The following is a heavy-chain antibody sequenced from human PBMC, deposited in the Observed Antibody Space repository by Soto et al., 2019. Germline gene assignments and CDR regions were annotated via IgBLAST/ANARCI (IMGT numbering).Heavy chain of an antibody. CDR3: AGLTQQLVPYYGLDV. V-gene: IGHV3-74*01. J-gene: IGHJ6*02. D-gene: IGHD6-13*01. CDR1: GFTFSSYW. Sequence: EVQLEESGGGLVQPGGSLRLSCAASGFTFSSYWMHWVRQAPGKGLVWVSRIYSDGSSTNYADSVKGRFTISRDNAKKWLYLQMHRLRAEDRAVYYCAGLTQQLVPYYGLDVWGQGTTFTVSS. CDR2: IYSDGSST.